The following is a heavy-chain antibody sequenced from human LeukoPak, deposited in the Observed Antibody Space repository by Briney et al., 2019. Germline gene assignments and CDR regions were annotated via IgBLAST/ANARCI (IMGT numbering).Heavy chain of an antibody. Sequence: SETLSLTCTDSGGPIRDYYWSWIRQPPGKGLEWIGYVYYTGSTNYNPSLKSRLTISVDMAKNQFSLKLSSVTAADTAVYYCARHIVVVLAAQDAFDIWGQGTMVTVSS. CDR3: ARHIVVVLAAQDAFDI. J-gene: IGHJ3*02. D-gene: IGHD2-15*01. CDR2: VYYTGST. V-gene: IGHV4-59*08. CDR1: GGPIRDYY.